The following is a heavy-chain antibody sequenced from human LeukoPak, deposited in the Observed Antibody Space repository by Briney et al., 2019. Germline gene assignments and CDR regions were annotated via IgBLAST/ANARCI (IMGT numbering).Heavy chain of an antibody. CDR1: GYTFTSYG. CDR2: ISAYNGNT. J-gene: IGHJ4*02. V-gene: IGHV1-18*01. CDR3: ARAGYSSGWLDY. Sequence: ASVKVSCKASGYTFTSYGISWVRQAPGQGLEWMGWISAYNGNTNYAQKFQGRVTMTRDTSISTAYMELSRLRSDDTAVYYCARAGYSSGWLDYWGQGTLVTVSS. D-gene: IGHD6-19*01.